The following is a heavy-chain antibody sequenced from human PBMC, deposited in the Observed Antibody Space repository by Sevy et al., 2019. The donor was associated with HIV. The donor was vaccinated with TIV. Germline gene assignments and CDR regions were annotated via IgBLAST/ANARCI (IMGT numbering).Heavy chain of an antibody. V-gene: IGHV3-7*01. CDR1: GFTFSSYW. CDR3: ARPGYYDFWSGYQGYFDY. Sequence: GGSLRLSCAASGFTFSSYWMSWVRQAPGKGLEWVANIKQDGSEKYYVDSVKGRFTISRDNAKNSLYLQMNSLRAEDTAVYYCARPGYYDFWSGYQGYFDYCGQGTLVTVSS. J-gene: IGHJ4*02. CDR2: IKQDGSEK. D-gene: IGHD3-3*01.